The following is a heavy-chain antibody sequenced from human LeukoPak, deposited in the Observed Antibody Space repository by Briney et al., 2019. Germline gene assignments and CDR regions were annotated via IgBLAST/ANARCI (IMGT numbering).Heavy chain of an antibody. V-gene: IGHV1-2*06. CDR3: ARRPPYCTNGVCLDV. Sequence: ASVKVSCKASGYTFTGYYMHWVRQVPGQGLEWMGRINPNSGGTNYAQKFQGRVTMTRDTSISTAYMELSRLRSDDTAVYYCARRPPYCTNGVCLDVWGKGTTVTVSS. J-gene: IGHJ6*04. CDR2: INPNSGGT. D-gene: IGHD2-8*01. CDR1: GYTFTGYY.